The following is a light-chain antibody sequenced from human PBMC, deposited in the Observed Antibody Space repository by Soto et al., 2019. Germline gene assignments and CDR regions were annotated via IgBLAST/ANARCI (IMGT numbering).Light chain of an antibody. V-gene: IGLV3-1*01. Sequence: SYELTQPPSVSVSPGQTASITCSGDKLGDKYACWYQQKPGQSPVLIIYQDIKRPSGIPERFSGSNSGNTATLTISGTQAMDEADYYCQAWDSSTVVFGGGTKVTV. CDR1: KLGDKY. J-gene: IGLJ2*01. CDR3: QAWDSSTVV. CDR2: QDI.